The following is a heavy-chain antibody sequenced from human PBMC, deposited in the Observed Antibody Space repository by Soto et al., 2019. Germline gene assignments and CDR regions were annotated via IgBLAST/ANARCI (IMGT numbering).Heavy chain of an antibody. CDR3: ARDSGMIYSSSWYDY. V-gene: IGHV1-3*01. D-gene: IGHD6-13*01. CDR2: INAGNGNT. CDR1: GYTFTSYA. Sequence: GASVKVSCKASGYTFTSYAMHWVRQAPGQRLEWMGWINAGNGNTKYSQKFQGRVTITRDTSASTAYMELSSLRSEDTAVYYCARDSGMIYSSSWYDYWGQGTLVTVSS. J-gene: IGHJ4*02.